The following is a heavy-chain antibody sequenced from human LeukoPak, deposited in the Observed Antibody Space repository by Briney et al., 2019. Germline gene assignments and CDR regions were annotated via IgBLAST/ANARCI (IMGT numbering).Heavy chain of an antibody. CDR2: IYPGSSDT. V-gene: IGHV5-51*01. J-gene: IGHJ5*02. Sequence: GESLKISCKTSGYISTNYWIAWVRQMPGKGLEWMGNIYPGSSDTRYSPSFQGQVTISADRSVSTAYLQWSSLKASDTAIYYCSRHPTGPWGQGTRVTVSS. CDR3: SRHPTGP. CDR1: GYISTNYW.